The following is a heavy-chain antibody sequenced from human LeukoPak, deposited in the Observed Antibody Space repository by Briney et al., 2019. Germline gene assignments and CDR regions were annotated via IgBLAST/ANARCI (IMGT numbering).Heavy chain of an antibody. Sequence: PGGSLRLSCAASGFTFSSYWMSWVRQAPGKGLEWVANIKQDGSEKYYVDSVKGRFTISRDNAKNSLYLQMNSLRAEDTAVYYCARDVGVRFVAAAGSYWGQGTLVTVSS. CDR1: GFTFSSYW. D-gene: IGHD6-13*01. CDR2: IKQDGSEK. V-gene: IGHV3-7*01. J-gene: IGHJ4*02. CDR3: ARDVGVRFVAAAGSY.